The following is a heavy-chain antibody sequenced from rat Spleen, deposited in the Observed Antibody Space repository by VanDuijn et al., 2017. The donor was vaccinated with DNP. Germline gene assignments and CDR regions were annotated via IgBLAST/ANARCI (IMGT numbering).Heavy chain of an antibody. CDR2: IHTGGSTT. J-gene: IGHJ1*01. V-gene: IGHV5S14*01. D-gene: IGHD4-3*01. Sequence: EVQLVESGGGLVQPGKSLKLSCAASGFSFNKYGMAWVRQTPTKGLEWVASIHTGGSTTYYRNSVKGRFTISRDNAKNTQYLQMDSLRSDDTATYYCARRGIRVYYWYFDFWGPGTTVTVSS. CDR3: ARRGIRVYYWYFDF. CDR1: GFSFNKYG.